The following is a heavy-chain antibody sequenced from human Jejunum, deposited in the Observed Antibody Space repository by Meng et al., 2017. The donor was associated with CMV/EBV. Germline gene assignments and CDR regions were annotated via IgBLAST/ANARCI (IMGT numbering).Heavy chain of an antibody. CDR1: GFSFNDYY. V-gene: IGHV3-11*01. D-gene: IGHD1-7*01. Sequence: GFSFNDYYMGWIRQAPGRGLEWLSYISPSGTTKYYADSVKGRFTISRDNAHNSLYLQLNNLRPDDTAVYYCARGYIWNYVEEFGDVWGQGTTVTVSS. CDR3: ARGYIWNYVEEFGDV. J-gene: IGHJ6*02. CDR2: ISPSGTTK.